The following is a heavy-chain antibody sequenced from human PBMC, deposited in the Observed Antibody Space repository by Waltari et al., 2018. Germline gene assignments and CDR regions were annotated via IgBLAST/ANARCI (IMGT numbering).Heavy chain of an antibody. CDR2: IIPIYGTP. J-gene: IGHJ3*01. CDR1: GGTFGTYA. D-gene: IGHD1-26*01. Sequence: QVHLVRSGAEGRKPGSSVKVSFEASGGTFGTYAISWVRQAPGQGLEWMGGIIPIYGTPNYAQKFQGRVNVAADELTTTAYMELSSLRSDDTAVYYCAKRIVGGPFDVWGQGTMVTVSS. CDR3: AKRIVGGPFDV. V-gene: IGHV1-69*12.